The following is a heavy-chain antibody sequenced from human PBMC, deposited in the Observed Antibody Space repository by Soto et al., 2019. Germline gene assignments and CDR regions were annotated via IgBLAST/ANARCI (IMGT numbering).Heavy chain of an antibody. CDR2: ISYDGSNK. J-gene: IGHJ5*02. Sequence: GGSLRLSCAASGFTFSSYAMHWVRQAPGKGLEWVAVISYDGSNKYYADPVKGRFTISRDNSKNTLYLQMNSLRAEDTAVYYCARDNAAASITWFDPWGQGTLVTVSS. CDR3: ARDNAAASITWFDP. D-gene: IGHD6-13*01. V-gene: IGHV3-30-3*01. CDR1: GFTFSSYA.